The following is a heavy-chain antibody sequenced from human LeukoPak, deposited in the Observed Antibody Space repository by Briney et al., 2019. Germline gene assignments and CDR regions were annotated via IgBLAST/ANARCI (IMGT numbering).Heavy chain of an antibody. CDR2: IYPGDSDT. CDR3: ARSTYYYDSSGDGFGY. J-gene: IGHJ4*02. D-gene: IGHD3-22*01. V-gene: IGHV5-51*01. Sequence: GESLKISCKGSGYSFTCYWIGWVRQMPGKGLEWMGIIYPGDSDTRYSPSFQGQVTISADKSISTAYLQWSSLKASDTAMYYCARSTYYYDSSGDGFGYWGQGTLVTVSS. CDR1: GYSFTCYW.